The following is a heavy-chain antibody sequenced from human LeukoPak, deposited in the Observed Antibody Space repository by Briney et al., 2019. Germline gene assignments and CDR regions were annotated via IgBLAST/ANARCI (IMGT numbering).Heavy chain of an antibody. J-gene: IGHJ6*02. CDR3: AKDLLRFMDPYHYYGMDV. CDR2: ISGSGGST. V-gene: IGHV3-23*01. D-gene: IGHD3-3*01. Sequence: GGSLRLSCAASGFTFSSCAMSWVRQAPGKGLEWVSAISGSGGSTYYADSVKGGLTIYRENARNTLYVQMNRLRPEDTAVSYCAKDLLRFMDPYHYYGMDVWGQGTTVTVSS. CDR1: GFTFSSCA.